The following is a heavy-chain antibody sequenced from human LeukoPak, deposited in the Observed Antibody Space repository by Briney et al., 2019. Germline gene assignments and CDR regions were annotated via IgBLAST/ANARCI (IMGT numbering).Heavy chain of an antibody. V-gene: IGHV3-7*04. CDR3: ARDRAYKSFDY. CDR1: GFTFSSSW. Sequence: GGSLRLSCAASGFTFSSSWMTWVRQAPGKGLEWVATIKPDGSEGSYVDSVNGRFTISRDNAKNSLFLRMISLRAEDMAVYYCARDRAYKSFDYWGQGALVTVSS. D-gene: IGHD3-16*01. CDR2: IKPDGSEG. J-gene: IGHJ4*02.